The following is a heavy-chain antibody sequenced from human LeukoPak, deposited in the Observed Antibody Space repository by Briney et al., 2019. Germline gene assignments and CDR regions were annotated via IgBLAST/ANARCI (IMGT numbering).Heavy chain of an antibody. J-gene: IGHJ4*02. CDR3: TRAIDYGDYVFGVVDY. CDR2: IRSKAYGGTT. V-gene: IGHV3-49*03. CDR1: GFTFGDYA. Sequence: GGPLRLSCTASGFTFGDYAMSWFRQAPGKGLEWVGFIRSKAYGGTTEYAASVKGRFTISRDDSKSIAYLQMNSLKTEDTAVYYCTRAIDYGDYVFGVVDYWGQGTLVTVSS. D-gene: IGHD4-17*01.